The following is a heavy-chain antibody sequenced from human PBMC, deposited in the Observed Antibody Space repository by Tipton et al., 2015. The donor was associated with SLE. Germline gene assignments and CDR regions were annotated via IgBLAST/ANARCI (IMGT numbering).Heavy chain of an antibody. J-gene: IGHJ6*03. V-gene: IGHV4-39*07. CDR3: ARVGSDEYSFSHYYYMDV. Sequence: LSLNCTVSGGSISSSSYYWGWIRQPPGKGLEWIGSIYYSGSTYYNPSLKSRVTISVDTSKNQFSLKLSSVTAADPAVYYCARVGSDEYSFSHYYYMDVWGKGTTVTVSS. D-gene: IGHD2-21*01. CDR2: IYYSGST. CDR1: GGSISSSSYY.